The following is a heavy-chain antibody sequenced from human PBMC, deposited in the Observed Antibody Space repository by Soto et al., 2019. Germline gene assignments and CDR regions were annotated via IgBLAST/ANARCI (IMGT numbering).Heavy chain of an antibody. CDR3: AKDSDYGDFTTAYYYYGMDV. Sequence: GGSVRLSCXASGFTFSSYGMHWVRQAPGKGLEWVAVISYDGSNKYYADSVKGRFTISRDNSKNTLYLQMNSLRAEDTAVYYCAKDSDYGDFTTAYYYYGMDVWGQGTTVTVSS. CDR2: ISYDGSNK. V-gene: IGHV3-30*18. J-gene: IGHJ6*02. D-gene: IGHD4-17*01. CDR1: GFTFSSYG.